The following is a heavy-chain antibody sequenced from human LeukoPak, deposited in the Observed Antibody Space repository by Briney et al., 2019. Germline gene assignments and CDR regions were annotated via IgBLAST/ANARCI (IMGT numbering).Heavy chain of an antibody. V-gene: IGHV1-18*01. Sequence: ASVKVSCKASGYTFTSYGISWVRQAPGQGLEWMAWISAYNGNTNYARKFQGRVTMTTDTSTSTAYMELRSLRSDDTAVYYCARGMNGYYFDYWGQGTLVTVSS. CDR3: ARGMNGYYFDY. CDR1: GYTFTSYG. CDR2: ISAYNGNT. J-gene: IGHJ4*02. D-gene: IGHD2-2*03.